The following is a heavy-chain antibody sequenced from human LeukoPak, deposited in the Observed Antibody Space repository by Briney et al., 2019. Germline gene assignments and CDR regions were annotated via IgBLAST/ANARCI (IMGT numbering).Heavy chain of an antibody. Sequence: GGSLRLSCAASGFTFSNYSMNWVRQAPGKGLEWVSYISSSSSTIYYADSVKGRFTISRDNAKNSLYLQMNSLRAEDTAVYYCARELVGATKEYYFDYWGQGTLVTVSS. CDR2: ISSSSSTI. D-gene: IGHD1-26*01. CDR1: GFTFSNYS. V-gene: IGHV3-48*01. J-gene: IGHJ4*02. CDR3: ARELVGATKEYYFDY.